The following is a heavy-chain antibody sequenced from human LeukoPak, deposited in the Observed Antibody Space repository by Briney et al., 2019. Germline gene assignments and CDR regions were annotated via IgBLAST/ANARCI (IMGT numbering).Heavy chain of an antibody. D-gene: IGHD4-17*01. Sequence: PGGSLRLSCAASGFTFSSYSMNWVRQAPGKGLEWVSYISSSSSTIYYADSVKGRFTISRDNAKNSLYLQMNSLRAEDTAVYYCARDYNYGDDEPYNWFDPWGQGALVTVSS. CDR1: GFTFSSYS. J-gene: IGHJ5*02. CDR2: ISSSSSTI. CDR3: ARDYNYGDDEPYNWFDP. V-gene: IGHV3-48*01.